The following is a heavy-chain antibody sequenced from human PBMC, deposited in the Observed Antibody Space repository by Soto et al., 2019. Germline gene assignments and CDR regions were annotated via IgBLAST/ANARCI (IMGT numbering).Heavy chain of an antibody. J-gene: IGHJ4*02. V-gene: IGHV3-48*01. D-gene: IGHD3-10*01. CDR1: GFSFRGYS. Sequence: EVQLVESGGGLVQPGGSLRLTCAVSGFSFRGYSMNWVRQAPGKGLECISHISGPGGTMYYADSVKGRFNISRDNGKNSLFLQMMSLRAADAAVYYCARDGVSLVRGVYFEHWGQGTLGTVSS. CDR2: ISGPGGTM. CDR3: ARDGVSLVRGVYFEH.